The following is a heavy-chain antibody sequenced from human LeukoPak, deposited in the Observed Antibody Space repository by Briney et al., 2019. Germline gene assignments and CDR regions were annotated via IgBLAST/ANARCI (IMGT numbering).Heavy chain of an antibody. Sequence: ASVKVSCKASGYTFTSYGIIWVRQAPGQGLEWMGWMNPNSGNTGYAQKFQGRVTMTRNTSISTAYMELSSLRSEDTAVYYCARAGWFGELLTDYWGQGTLVTVSS. CDR1: GYTFTSYG. CDR2: MNPNSGNT. D-gene: IGHD3-10*01. J-gene: IGHJ4*02. V-gene: IGHV1-8*01. CDR3: ARAGWFGELLTDY.